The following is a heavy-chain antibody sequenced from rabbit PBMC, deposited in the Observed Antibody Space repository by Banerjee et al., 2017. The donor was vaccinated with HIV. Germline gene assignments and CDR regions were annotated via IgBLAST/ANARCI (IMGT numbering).Heavy chain of an antibody. CDR3: GRDGYPGYGYANL. CDR2: IYADSGGSP. D-gene: IGHD7-1*01. V-gene: IGHV1S45*01. J-gene: IGHJ4*01. CDR1: GFSFGNIYW. Sequence: QEQLEESGGGLVQPEGSLTLTCTASGFSFGNIYWICWVRQAPGKGLEWIGCIYADSGGSPYYASWAKGRFTISQTSSTTVTLQMTSLTAADTATYFCGRDGYPGYGYANLWGPGTLVTVS.